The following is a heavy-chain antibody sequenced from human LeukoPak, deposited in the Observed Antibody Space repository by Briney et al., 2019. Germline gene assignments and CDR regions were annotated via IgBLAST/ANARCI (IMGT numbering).Heavy chain of an antibody. J-gene: IGHJ6*03. CDR3: ARDTSGYQLLWRNYYYYYMDV. CDR2: IYYSGST. Sequence: SETLSLTCTVSGGSISSSSYYWGWIRQPPGKGVEWIGSIYYSGSTYYNPSLKSRVTISVDTSKNQFSLKLSSVTAADTAVYYCARDTSGYQLLWRNYYYYYMDVWGKGTTVTVSS. V-gene: IGHV4-39*07. D-gene: IGHD2-2*01. CDR1: GGSISSSSYY.